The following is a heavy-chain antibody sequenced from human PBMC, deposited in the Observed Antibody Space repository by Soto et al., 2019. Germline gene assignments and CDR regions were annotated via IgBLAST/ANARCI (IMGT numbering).Heavy chain of an antibody. CDR2: IIPILGIA. D-gene: IGHD3-10*01. V-gene: IGHV1-69*02. J-gene: IGHJ5*01. CDR1: GGTFSSYT. CDR3: ASSGITMVRGVDWFDS. Sequence: SVKVSCKASGGTFSSYTISWVRQAPGQGLEWMGRIIPILGIANYAQKFQGRVTITADKSTSTAYMELSSLRSEDTAVYYCASSGITMVRGVDWFDSWGQGTLVTVSS.